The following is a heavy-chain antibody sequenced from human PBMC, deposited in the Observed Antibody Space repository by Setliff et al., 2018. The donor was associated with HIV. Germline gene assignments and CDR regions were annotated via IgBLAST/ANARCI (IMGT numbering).Heavy chain of an antibody. Sequence: PGGSLRLSCGASGFTFSSYVMSWVRQAPGKGLEWVSGISGSGGSTFYEDSVKGRFIISRDNSNNMLHLQMNSLRVEDTAIYYCAWSSQWLVGGYFHHWGQGTLVTVSS. V-gene: IGHV3-23*01. CDR3: AWSSQWLVGGYFHH. CDR2: ISGSGGST. J-gene: IGHJ1*01. D-gene: IGHD6-19*01. CDR1: GFTFSSYV.